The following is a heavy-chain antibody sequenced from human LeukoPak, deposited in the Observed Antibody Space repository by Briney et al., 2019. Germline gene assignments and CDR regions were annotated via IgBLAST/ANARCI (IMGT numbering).Heavy chain of an antibody. V-gene: IGHV3-7*01. CDR1: GFTFSNYW. Sequence: GGSLRLSCAASGFTFSNYWMTWVRQAPGKGLEWVAHINQDGSEEHYMDSAKARFTISRDNAKNSLALQMNSLRAEDTAVYYCVRDGGVSGYDLLDYWGQGTLVTVSS. J-gene: IGHJ4*02. CDR3: VRDGGVSGYDLLDY. CDR2: INQDGSEE. D-gene: IGHD5-12*01.